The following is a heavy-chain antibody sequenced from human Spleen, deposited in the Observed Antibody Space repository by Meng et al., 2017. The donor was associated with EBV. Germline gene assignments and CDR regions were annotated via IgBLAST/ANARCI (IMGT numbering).Heavy chain of an antibody. J-gene: IGHJ4*02. CDR1: GFSLNDYY. CDR2: ISSTGITR. D-gene: IGHD3-22*01. Sequence: GGGLVKPGGSLRLCCAASGFSLNDYYMNWIRQAPGKGLEWLSYISSTGITRYYADSVKGRFTISRDSAKNSLYLQMNSLRAEDTAVYYCARGATMKFYFDYWGQGNLVTVSS. V-gene: IGHV3-11*01. CDR3: ARGATMKFYFDY.